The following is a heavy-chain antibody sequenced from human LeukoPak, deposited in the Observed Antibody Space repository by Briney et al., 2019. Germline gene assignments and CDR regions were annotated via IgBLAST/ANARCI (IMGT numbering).Heavy chain of an antibody. CDR2: IYTSGST. CDR3: ARMGDGIAARATDAFDI. V-gene: IGHV4-4*07. D-gene: IGHD6-6*01. Sequence: ETLSLTCTASGGSISSYYWSWIRQPAGKGLEWIGRIYTSGSTNYNPSLKSRVTMSVDTSKNQFSLKLSSVTAADTAVYYCARMGDGIAARATDAFDIWGQGTMVTVSS. CDR1: GGSISSYY. J-gene: IGHJ3*02.